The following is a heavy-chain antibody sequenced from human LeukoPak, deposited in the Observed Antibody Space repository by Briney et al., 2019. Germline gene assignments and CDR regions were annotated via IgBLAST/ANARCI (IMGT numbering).Heavy chain of an antibody. CDR2: INREGRGK. D-gene: IGHD2-2*01. Sequence: GRCLRLSCAPYGFTPSSYWMRWVRHAPGKGREWGAGINREGRGKNYVGSVKGRFTISRDNAKNSLYLQMNSLRAADTAVFYCARPAVEYCSSTSCHNYFEYWGQGTLVTVSS. CDR3: ARPAVEYCSSTSCHNYFEY. CDR1: GFTPSSYW. V-gene: IGHV3-7*01. J-gene: IGHJ4*02.